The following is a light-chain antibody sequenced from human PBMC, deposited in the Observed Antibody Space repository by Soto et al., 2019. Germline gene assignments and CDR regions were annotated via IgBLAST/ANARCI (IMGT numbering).Light chain of an antibody. J-gene: IGLJ2*01. CDR3: QVWDSGSAHVV. Sequence: SYELTQPPSVSGAPGKTASISCGGNNIGSKGGHWYQQKPGQAPVLVIYSDTDLPPVVPERFSGSNSANLAILTISRFEAGDEADYYCQVWDSGSAHVVFGGGTKLTVL. CDR1: NIGSKG. CDR2: SDT. V-gene: IGLV3-21*04.